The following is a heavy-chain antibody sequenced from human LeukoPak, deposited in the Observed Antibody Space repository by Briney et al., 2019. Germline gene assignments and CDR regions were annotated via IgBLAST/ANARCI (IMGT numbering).Heavy chain of an antibody. Sequence: ASVKVSCKVSGYTLTELSMHWVRQAPGKGLEWMGGFGPEDGETIYAQKFQGRVTMTEDTSTDTAYMELSSLRSEDTAVYYCATVTGERRTRYYFDYWGQGTLVTVSS. D-gene: IGHD7-27*01. CDR1: GYTLTELS. CDR3: ATVTGERRTRYYFDY. J-gene: IGHJ4*02. CDR2: FGPEDGET. V-gene: IGHV1-24*01.